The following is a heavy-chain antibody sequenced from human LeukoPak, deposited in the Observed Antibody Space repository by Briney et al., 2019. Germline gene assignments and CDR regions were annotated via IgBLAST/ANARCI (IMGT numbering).Heavy chain of an antibody. J-gene: IGHJ4*02. CDR1: GFNFSTYP. D-gene: IGHD6-13*01. Sequence: AGGSLRLPCAASGFNFSTYPMNWVRQAPGEGLEWVSYISISGSTIYYADSVKGRFTISRDNAKNSLYLQMNSLRGEDTAVYYCATYRGSWSFDYWGQGTLVSVSS. CDR2: ISISGSTI. V-gene: IGHV3-48*01. CDR3: ATYRGSWSFDY.